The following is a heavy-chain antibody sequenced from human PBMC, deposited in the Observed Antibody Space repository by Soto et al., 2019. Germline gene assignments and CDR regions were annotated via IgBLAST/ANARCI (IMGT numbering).Heavy chain of an antibody. CDR3: ARDALSRDSI. CDR1: GGSISSGGYY. V-gene: IGHV4-31*03. CDR2: ISYSGRT. D-gene: IGHD3-22*01. J-gene: IGHJ4*02. Sequence: QVQLQESGPGLVKPSQTLSLTCTVSGGSISSGGYYWSWIRQHPGKGLEWIGYISYSGRTYYNPSRESRVTISVDPSTNQFSLKLSSVTAADTAVYYCARDALSRDSIWGQGTLVTVSS.